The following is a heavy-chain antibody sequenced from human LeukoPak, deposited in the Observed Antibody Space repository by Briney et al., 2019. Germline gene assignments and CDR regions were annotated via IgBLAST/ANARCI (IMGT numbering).Heavy chain of an antibody. CDR2: HYSGSTT. J-gene: IGHJ6*02. V-gene: IGHV3-66*04. CDR3: ARLPAYYYGMDV. CDR1: GFAVSANY. Sequence: GGSLRLSCAASGFAVSANYMNWVRQAPGKGLEWVSIHYSGSTTYYADSVKGRFTISRDNSKNTLYLQMNSLRDEDTAVYYCARLPAYYYGMDVWGQGTTVTVSS.